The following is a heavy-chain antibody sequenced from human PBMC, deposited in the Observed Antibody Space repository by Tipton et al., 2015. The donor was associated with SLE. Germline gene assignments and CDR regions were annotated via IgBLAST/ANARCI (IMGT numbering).Heavy chain of an antibody. CDR3: ARDEYRYDATGYHLLGHFDF. V-gene: IGHV4-59*04. Sequence: TLSLTCTVSGGSISSHYWSWIRQSPGRGLEWIAMIFYSGTTFYNPSLKSRLTMSVDTSKNQFSLNLRSVTAADTAVYYCARDEYRYDATGYHLLGHFDFWGQGTLVTVSS. CDR2: IFYSGTT. J-gene: IGHJ4*02. D-gene: IGHD3-22*01. CDR1: GGSISSHY.